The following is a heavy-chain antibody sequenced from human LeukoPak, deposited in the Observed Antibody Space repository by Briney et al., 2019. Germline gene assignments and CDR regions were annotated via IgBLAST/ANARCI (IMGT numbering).Heavy chain of an antibody. CDR1: GYSIRSGYY. D-gene: IGHD3-10*01. CDR2: MYHSGST. V-gene: IGHV4-38-2*02. CDR3: ARVRIYGSGSDHFDY. Sequence: PSETLSLTCTVSGYSIRSGYYWGWIRQPPGKGLEWIGSMYHSGSTYYNPSLRSRVIISVDTSKNQFSLKLSSVTAADTAVYYCARVRIYGSGSDHFDYWGQGTLVTVSS. J-gene: IGHJ4*02.